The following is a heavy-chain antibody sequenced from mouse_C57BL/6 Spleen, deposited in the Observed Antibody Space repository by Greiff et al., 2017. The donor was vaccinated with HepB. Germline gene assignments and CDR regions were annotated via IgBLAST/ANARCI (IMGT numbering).Heavy chain of an antibody. V-gene: IGHV1-69*01. D-gene: IGHD1-1*01. CDR1: GYTFTSYW. Sequence: QVQLQQPGAELVMPGASVKLSCKASGYTFTSYWMHWVKQRPGQGLEWIGEIDPSDSYTNYNQKFKGKSTLTVDKSSSTAYMQLSSLTSEDSAVYYSARYLNYEDYWGQGTTLTVSS. CDR2: IDPSDSYT. J-gene: IGHJ2*01. CDR3: ARYLNYEDY.